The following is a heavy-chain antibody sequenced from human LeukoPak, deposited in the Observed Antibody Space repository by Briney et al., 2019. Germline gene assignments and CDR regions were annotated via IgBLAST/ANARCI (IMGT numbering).Heavy chain of an antibody. J-gene: IGHJ4*02. CDR2: IKHDGSEK. V-gene: IGHV3-7*01. D-gene: IGHD5-12*01. Sequence: GGSLRLSCAASGFTFSSYGMSWVRQAPGKGLEWVANIKHDGSEKYYVDSVKGRFTISRDNAKNSLYLQISSLRADDTAVYYCARVEASGYDYGAFDHWGQGTLVTVSS. CDR3: ARVEASGYDYGAFDH. CDR1: GFTFSSYG.